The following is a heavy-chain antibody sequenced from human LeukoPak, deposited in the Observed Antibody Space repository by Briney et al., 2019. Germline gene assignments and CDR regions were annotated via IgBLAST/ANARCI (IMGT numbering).Heavy chain of an antibody. D-gene: IGHD3-22*01. V-gene: IGHV1-46*01. CDR3: AFGDYYDSSGYTFDI. CDR1: GYTFTSYY. Sequence: ASVKVSCKASGYTFTSYYMHWVRQAPGQGLEWMGIINPSGGSTSYAQKFQGRVTMTRDMSTSTVYMELSSLRSEDTAVYYCAFGDYYDSSGYTFDIWGQGTMVTVSS. J-gene: IGHJ3*02. CDR2: INPSGGST.